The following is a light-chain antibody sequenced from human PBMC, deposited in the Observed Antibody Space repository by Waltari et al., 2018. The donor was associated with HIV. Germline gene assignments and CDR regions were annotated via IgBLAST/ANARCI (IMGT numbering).Light chain of an antibody. CDR2: DNN. CDR3: GTWDSSLSAVV. V-gene: IGLV1-51*01. J-gene: IGLJ2*01. Sequence: QSVLTQPPSVSAAPGQKVTISCSGSSSNIGNNYVSWYQQLPGPAPKLLIYDNNKRPSGIPDRFSGSKSGTSATLGSTGLQTGDEADYYCGTWDSSLSAVVFGGGTKLTVL. CDR1: SSNIGNNY.